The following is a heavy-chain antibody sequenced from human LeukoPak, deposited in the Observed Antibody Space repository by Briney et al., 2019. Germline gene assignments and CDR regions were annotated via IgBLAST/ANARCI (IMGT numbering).Heavy chain of an antibody. V-gene: IGHV3-66*01. CDR1: GFTVSNNY. J-gene: IGHJ3*02. Sequence: GGSLRLSYAASGFTVSNNYMSWVRQAPGKGLEWVSVIYSGGGTYYADSVKGRFTISRDNSKNTLYLQMNSLRAEDTAVYYCARDSEYSGSFSIWGQGTMVTVSS. CDR2: IYSGGGT. CDR3: ARDSEYSGSFSI. D-gene: IGHD1-26*01.